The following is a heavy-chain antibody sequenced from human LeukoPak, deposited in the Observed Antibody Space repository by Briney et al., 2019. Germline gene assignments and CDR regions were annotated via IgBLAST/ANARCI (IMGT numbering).Heavy chain of an antibody. D-gene: IGHD2-2*01. J-gene: IGHJ3*01. CDR3: ARSMVPASLDQVFDV. Sequence: PGGSLRLSCAASGFTFSSYAISWFRQAPEKGLELVSTITDSGVGTYYADSVKGRFTISRDNSKNTLDLQMNYLSAEDTAIYYCARSMVPASLDQVFDVWSRGTMVTVSS. CDR2: ITDSGVGT. CDR1: GFTFSSYA. V-gene: IGHV3-23*01.